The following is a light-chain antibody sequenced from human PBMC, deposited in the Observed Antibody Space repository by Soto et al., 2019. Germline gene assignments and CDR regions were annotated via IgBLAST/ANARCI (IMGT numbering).Light chain of an antibody. V-gene: IGLV2-23*02. CDR2: EVS. J-gene: IGLJ2*01. Sequence: QSVLTQPASVSGSPGQSMTISCTGSSSDVGSYNLVSWYQQHPGKAPKLMIYEVSKRPSGVSNRFSGSKSGNTASLTISGLQAEDEADYYCCSYAGRDVVFGGGTKLTVL. CDR1: SSDVGSYNL. CDR3: CSYAGRDVV.